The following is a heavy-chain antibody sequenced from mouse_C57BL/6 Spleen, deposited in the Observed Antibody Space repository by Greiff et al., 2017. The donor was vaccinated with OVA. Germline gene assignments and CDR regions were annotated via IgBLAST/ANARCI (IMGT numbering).Heavy chain of an antibody. CDR1: GFTFSSYT. V-gene: IGHV5-9*01. D-gene: IGHD2-3*01. J-gene: IGHJ3*01. CDR3: ATNYDGYYTY. Sequence: EVKLQESGGGLVKPGGSLKLSCAASGFTFSSYTMSWVRQTPEKRLEWVATISGGGGNTYYPDSVKGRFTISRDNAKNTLYLQMSSLRSEDTALYYCATNYDGYYTYWGQGTLVTVSA. CDR2: ISGGGGNT.